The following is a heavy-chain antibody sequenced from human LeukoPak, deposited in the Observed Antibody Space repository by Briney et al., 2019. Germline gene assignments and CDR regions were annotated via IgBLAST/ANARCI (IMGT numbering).Heavy chain of an antibody. CDR1: GFTFSSYS. Sequence: GGSLRLSCAASGFTFSSYSMNWVRQAPGKGLEWVSYISSSSSTIYYADSVKGRFTISRDNAKNSLYLQMNSLRAEDTAVYYCARDLAVVVVSAFDIWGQGTMVTVSS. D-gene: IGHD3-22*01. CDR2: ISSSSSTI. V-gene: IGHV3-48*04. J-gene: IGHJ3*02. CDR3: ARDLAVVVVSAFDI.